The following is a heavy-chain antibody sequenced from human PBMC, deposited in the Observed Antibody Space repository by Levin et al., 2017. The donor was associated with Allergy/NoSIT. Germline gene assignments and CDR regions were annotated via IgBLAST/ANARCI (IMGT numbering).Heavy chain of an antibody. V-gene: IGHV1-69*06. CDR2: IIPLFRTA. CDR1: GGTFNSYS. D-gene: IGHD5-24*01. Sequence: SVKVSCKASGGTFNSYSISWLRQAPGQGLEWMGGIIPLFRTADYAQRFQGRVTITADKSTMTAYMEVSSLRSEDTAVYFCAGHAGRDAYKNWGQGSLVTVSS. J-gene: IGHJ4*02. CDR3: AGHAGRDAYKN.